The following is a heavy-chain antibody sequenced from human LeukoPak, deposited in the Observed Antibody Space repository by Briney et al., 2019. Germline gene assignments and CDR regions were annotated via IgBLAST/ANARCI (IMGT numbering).Heavy chain of an antibody. CDR1: GFTFSSYG. CDR3: ASYNSPIFDY. V-gene: IGHV3-30*02. J-gene: IGHJ4*02. CDR2: IRYDGSNK. D-gene: IGHD1-20*01. Sequence: GGSLRLSCAASGFTFSSYGMHWVRQAPGKGLEWVAFIRYDGSNKYYADSVKGRFTISRDNSKNTLYLQMNSLRAEDTAVYYCASYNSPIFDYWGQGTLVTVSS.